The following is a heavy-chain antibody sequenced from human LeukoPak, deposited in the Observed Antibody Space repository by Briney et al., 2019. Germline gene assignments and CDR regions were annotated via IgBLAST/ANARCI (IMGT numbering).Heavy chain of an antibody. CDR1: GGSFSGYY. V-gene: IGHV4-34*01. CDR3: ANSKYRTFDY. J-gene: IGHJ4*02. CDR2: INHSGST. D-gene: IGHD6-6*01. Sequence: SEALSLTCAVYGGSFSGYYWSWIRQPPGKGLEWIGDINHSGSTNYNPSLKSRVTISVDTSKNQFSLKLSSVTAADTAVYYCANSKYRTFDYWGQGTLVTVSS.